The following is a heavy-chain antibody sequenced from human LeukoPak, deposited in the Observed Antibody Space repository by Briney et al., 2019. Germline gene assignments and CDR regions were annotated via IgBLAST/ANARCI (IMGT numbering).Heavy chain of an antibody. CDR3: ARGGSSGWFDP. CDR1: GGSISSSSYY. V-gene: IGHV4-39*01. CDR2: IYHSGST. Sequence: SETLSLTCTVSGGSISSSSYYWGWIRQPPGKGLEWIGSIYHSGSTYYNPSLKSRVTISVDTSKNQFSLKLSSVTAADTAVYYCARGGSSGWFDPWGQGTLVTVSS. J-gene: IGHJ5*02. D-gene: IGHD6-19*01.